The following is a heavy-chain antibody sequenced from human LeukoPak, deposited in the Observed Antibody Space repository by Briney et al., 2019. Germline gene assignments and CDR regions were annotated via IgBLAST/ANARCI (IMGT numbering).Heavy chain of an antibody. Sequence: PGGSLRLSCAASGFTFSSYAMSWVRQAPGKGLEWVSAISGSGGSTYYADSVTGRFTISRDNSKNTLYLQMNSLRAEDTAVYYCAKSFGPVIAAAGTGADWGQGILVTVSS. CDR3: AKSFGPVIAAAGTGAD. V-gene: IGHV3-23*01. CDR1: GFTFSSYA. J-gene: IGHJ4*02. CDR2: ISGSGGST. D-gene: IGHD6-13*01.